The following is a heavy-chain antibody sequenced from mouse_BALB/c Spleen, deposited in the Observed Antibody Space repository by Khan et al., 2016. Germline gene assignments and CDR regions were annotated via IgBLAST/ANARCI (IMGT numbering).Heavy chain of an antibody. D-gene: IGHD1-1*01. CDR2: INTSTGEA. CDR3: ERGHGSSYGWFSY. CDR1: GYTFTNYG. J-gene: IGHJ3*01. Sequence: QVQLKQSGPELKKPGETVKISCKASGYTFTNYGMYWVKQAPGKGLKWMGWINTSTGEAAYSDDFKGRFAFSLATFASTAPLQIHNLKHEDTATYFWERGHGSSYGWFSYWGQGTLVTVSA. V-gene: IGHV9-3-1*01.